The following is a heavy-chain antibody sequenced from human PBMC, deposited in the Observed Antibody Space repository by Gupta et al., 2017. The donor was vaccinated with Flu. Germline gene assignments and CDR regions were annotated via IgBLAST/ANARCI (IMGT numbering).Heavy chain of an antibody. Sequence: QAHLVESGGGVVRPGTSVRLSCAASGFVFKAYGMHWLRQAPGKGLEWVGVVAYDGSYQYYAESLKGRVAISRDNSNSTLYLQINSLRREDTAVYFCAKLFGPVYYDGSDYYWGRGTLLTVSS. V-gene: IGHV3-30*18. J-gene: IGHJ4*02. CDR1: GFVFKAYG. D-gene: IGHD3-22*01. CDR3: AKLFGPVYYDGSDYY. CDR2: VAYDGSYQ.